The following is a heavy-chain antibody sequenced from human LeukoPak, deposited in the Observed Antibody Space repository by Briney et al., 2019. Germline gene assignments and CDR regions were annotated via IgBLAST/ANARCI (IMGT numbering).Heavy chain of an antibody. D-gene: IGHD2-15*01. CDR1: GYTLTELS. CDR3: VRKSATRRTSEFDY. J-gene: IGHJ4*02. Sequence: ASVKVSCKVSGYTLTELSMHWVRQAPGKGLEWMGGFDPEDGETIYAQKFQGRVTMTEDTSTDKAYMDLSSLGSDDTAVFYCVRKSATRRTSEFDYWGQGTPVTVSS. V-gene: IGHV1-24*01. CDR2: FDPEDGET.